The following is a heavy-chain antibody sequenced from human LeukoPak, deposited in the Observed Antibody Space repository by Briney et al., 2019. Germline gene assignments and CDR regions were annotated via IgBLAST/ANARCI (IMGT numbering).Heavy chain of an antibody. D-gene: IGHD3-16*01. CDR2: INHNGNVN. CDR1: GFTFSSYW. CDR3: ARGGGLDV. J-gene: IGHJ6*02. V-gene: IGHV3-7*03. Sequence: GGSLRLSCAASGFTFSSYWMNWARPAPGKGLEWVASINHNGNVNYYVDSVKGRFTISRDNAKNSLYLQMSNLRAEDTAVYFCARGGGLDVWGQGATVTVSS.